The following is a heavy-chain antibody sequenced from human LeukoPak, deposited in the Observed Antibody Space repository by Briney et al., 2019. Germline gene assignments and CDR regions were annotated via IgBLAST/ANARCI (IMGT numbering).Heavy chain of an antibody. CDR3: ARAIVGVTDAFDV. J-gene: IGHJ3*01. CDR1: GGSISNYY. Sequence: SETLSLTCTVSGGSISNYYWSWIRQPAGKRLEWIGRMYSDGSTNYNPSVRSRVTMSIDTSKRHFSLKVTSVTAADTAVYYCARAIVGVTDAFDVWGLGTTVTVSS. D-gene: IGHD1-26*01. V-gene: IGHV4-4*07. CDR2: MYSDGST.